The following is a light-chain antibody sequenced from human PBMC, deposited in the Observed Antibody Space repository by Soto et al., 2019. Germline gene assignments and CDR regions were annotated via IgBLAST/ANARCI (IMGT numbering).Light chain of an antibody. CDR1: QSVNSDY. V-gene: IGKV3-20*01. CDR3: LHYGGSLLT. J-gene: IGKJ5*01. CDR2: GAS. Sequence: EIVLTHSPGTLSLYPGERATLSCRASQSVNSDYLAWFQQKPGQAPRLLIYGASTRTTGIPDRFSGSGSGTDFTLTIGRLGPGDFAVYYCLHYGGSLLTFGQGTRLEIK.